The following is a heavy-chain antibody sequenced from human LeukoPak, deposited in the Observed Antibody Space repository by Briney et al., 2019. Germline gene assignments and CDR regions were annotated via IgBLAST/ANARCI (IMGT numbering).Heavy chain of an antibody. V-gene: IGHV3-74*01. D-gene: IGHD3-22*01. CDR2: ISGDGSST. CDR1: GFPFSSYW. Sequence: GGSLRLSCAASGFPFSSYWMHWVRQAPGKGLLWVSRISGDGSSTNYADSVKGRFTISRDNAKNSLYLQMNTLRAEDTAVYYCARDRHKYNYDSGGYPPYWGQGTLVTVSS. J-gene: IGHJ4*02. CDR3: ARDRHKYNYDSGGYPPY.